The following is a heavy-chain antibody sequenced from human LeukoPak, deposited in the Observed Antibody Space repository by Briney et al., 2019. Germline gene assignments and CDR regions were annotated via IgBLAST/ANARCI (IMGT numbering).Heavy chain of an antibody. D-gene: IGHD3-10*01. CDR3: ARAVYGSGSYFLLFKIGFRGWFDP. CDR1: GDSISSGGYS. V-gene: IGHV4-30-4*07. J-gene: IGHJ5*02. CDR2: IYYSGST. Sequence: SETLSLTCAVSGDSISSGGYSWSWIRQPPGKGLEWIGYIYYSGSTYYNPSLRSRVIISVDTSKNQFSLKLSSVTAADTAVYYCARAVYGSGSYFLLFKIGFRGWFDPWGQGTLVTVSS.